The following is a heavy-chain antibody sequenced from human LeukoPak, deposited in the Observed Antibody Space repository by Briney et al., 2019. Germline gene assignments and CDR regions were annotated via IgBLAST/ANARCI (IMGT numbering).Heavy chain of an antibody. CDR2: IKQDGSEK. D-gene: IGHD3-3*01. V-gene: IGHV3-7*03. CDR3: AKDRGFTIFGVVPKRSEAFDI. Sequence: PGGSLRLSCAASGFTLSNYWMSWVRQVPGKGLEWVANIKQDGSEKYYVDSVKGRFTISRDNAKNSLYLQLNSLRAEDTAVYYCAKDRGFTIFGVVPKRSEAFDIWGQGTMVTVSS. J-gene: IGHJ3*02. CDR1: GFTLSNYW.